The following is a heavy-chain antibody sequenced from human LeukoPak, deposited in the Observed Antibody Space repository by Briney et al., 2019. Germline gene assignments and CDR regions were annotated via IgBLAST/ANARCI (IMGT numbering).Heavy chain of an antibody. J-gene: IGHJ4*02. CDR1: GFTFSSYA. CDR3: ARAPPRYCSSTSCITGFDY. D-gene: IGHD2-2*01. CDR2: ISGSGGST. Sequence: GGSLRLSCAASGFTFSSYAMSWVRQAPGKGLEWVSGISGSGGSTYYADSVQGRFTISRDNSKNSLYLQMNSLRAEDTAVYYCARAPPRYCSSTSCITGFDYWGQGTLVTVSS. V-gene: IGHV3-23*01.